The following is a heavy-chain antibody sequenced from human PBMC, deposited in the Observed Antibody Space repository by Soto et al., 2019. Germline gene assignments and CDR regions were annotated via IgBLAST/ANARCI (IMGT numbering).Heavy chain of an antibody. V-gene: IGHV1-18*01. CDR3: TKGSCARPEYFQD. CDR1: GYSFTSYG. CDR2: ITPLKGNT. J-gene: IGHJ1*01. Sequence: QVLLVQSGAEVKKTGASVKVSCKASGYSFTSYGISWVRQAPGQGLEWVGRITPLKGNTQYSQKFQGRVKMTTHTSTKAAYLEMRSLSSDATAVYPCTKGSCARPEYFQDWGQGTLVTDSS.